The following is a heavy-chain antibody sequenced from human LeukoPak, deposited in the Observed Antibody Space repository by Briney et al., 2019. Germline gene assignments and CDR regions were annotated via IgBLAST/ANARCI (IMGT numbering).Heavy chain of an antibody. Sequence: PSETLSLSCAVYGGSFSGYYWSWIRQPPGKGLEWIGEINHSGSTNYNPSLKSRVTISVDTSKNQFSLKLSSVTAADTAVYYCAGSSSWSDLWRYWGQGTLVTVSS. D-gene: IGHD6-13*01. CDR1: GGSFSGYY. J-gene: IGHJ4*02. CDR2: INHSGST. CDR3: AGSSSWSDLWRY. V-gene: IGHV4-34*01.